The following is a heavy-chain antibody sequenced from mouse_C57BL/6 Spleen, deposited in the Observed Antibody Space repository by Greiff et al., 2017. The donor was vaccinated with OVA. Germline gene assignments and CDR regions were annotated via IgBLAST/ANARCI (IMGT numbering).Heavy chain of an antibody. CDR3: ARKGATVVANFDY. D-gene: IGHD1-1*01. V-gene: IGHV5-4*03. Sequence: EVNVVESGGGLVKPGGSLKLSCAASGFTFSSYAMSWVRQTPEKRLEWVATISDGGSYTYYPDNVKGRFTISRDNAKNNLYLQMSHLKSEDTAMYYCARKGATVVANFDYWGQGTTLTVSS. CDR2: ISDGGSYT. J-gene: IGHJ2*01. CDR1: GFTFSSYA.